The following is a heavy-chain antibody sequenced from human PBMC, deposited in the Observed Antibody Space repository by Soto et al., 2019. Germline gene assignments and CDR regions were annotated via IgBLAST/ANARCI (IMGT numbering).Heavy chain of an antibody. CDR2: TYYRSRWYN. CDR1: GDSVSSNSAA. Sequence: TLSLTCAISGDSVSSNSAAWNWIRQSPSRGLEWLGRTYYRSRWYNDYAVSVRSRITVNPDTSKNQFSLQLTSVTPEDTAVYYCAGTTSHYWYSMEVWGKGTTVTVSS. V-gene: IGHV6-1*01. D-gene: IGHD1-7*01. J-gene: IGHJ6*03. CDR3: AGTTSHYWYSMEV.